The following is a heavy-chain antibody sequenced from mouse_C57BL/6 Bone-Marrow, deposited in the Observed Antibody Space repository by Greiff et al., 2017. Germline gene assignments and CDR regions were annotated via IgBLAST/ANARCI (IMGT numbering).Heavy chain of an antibody. CDR3: ARGSNYGGYYFEA. CDR1: GYTFTTYP. V-gene: IGHV1-47*01. CDR2: FHPYNDDT. J-gene: IGHJ2*01. D-gene: IGHD2-5*01. Sequence: QVQLQQSGAELVKPGASVKMSCKASGYTFTTYPIEWMKQNHGKSLEWIGNFHPYNDDTKYNEKFQGKATLTVEKSSSTVYLRLRTLTSDDSAVYTCARGSNYGGYYFEAWGKGTTLTVSS.